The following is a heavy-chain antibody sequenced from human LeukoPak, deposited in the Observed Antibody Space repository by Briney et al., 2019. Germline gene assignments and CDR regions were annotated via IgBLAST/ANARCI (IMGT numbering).Heavy chain of an antibody. CDR3: GRGGIAAAASGIDY. Sequence: SQTLSLTCVVSGGSISSGGYSWSWIRQPPGKGLEWIGYIYQSGSTYYNPSLKSRVTMSVDRSKNQFSLKLSSVTAADTAVYYCGRGGIAAAASGIDYWGQGTLVTVSS. CDR1: GGSISSGGYS. CDR2: IYQSGST. J-gene: IGHJ4*02. V-gene: IGHV4-30-2*01. D-gene: IGHD6-13*01.